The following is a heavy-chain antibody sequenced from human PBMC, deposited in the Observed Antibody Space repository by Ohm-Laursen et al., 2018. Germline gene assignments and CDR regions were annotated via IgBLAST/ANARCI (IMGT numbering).Heavy chain of an antibody. CDR1: GFTFSSYG. Sequence: SLRLSCTASGFTFSSYGMHWVRQAPGKGLEWVSSITNSNGGHSTYYADSVKGRFTISRDNSKNTLLVQMSWLRAEDTAVYYCAKEGEGIFDSSYFFDYWGQGALVTVSS. CDR2: ITNSNGGHST. D-gene: IGHD3-22*01. V-gene: IGHV3-23*01. CDR3: AKEGEGIFDSSYFFDY. J-gene: IGHJ4*02.